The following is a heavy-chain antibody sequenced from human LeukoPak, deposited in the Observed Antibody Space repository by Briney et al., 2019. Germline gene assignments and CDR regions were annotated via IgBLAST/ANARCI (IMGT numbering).Heavy chain of an antibody. V-gene: IGHV4-34*01. CDR1: GGSFSAYY. CDR3: ASSGPFSSTWNPAYSFDY. CDR2: INQSGRT. D-gene: IGHD6-13*01. Sequence: SETLSLTCAVYGGSFSAYYWSWIRQPPGEGLEWIGDINQSGRTNYNPSLKSRVIISVDTSKNQFSLTLPSVTAADTAVYYCASSGPFSSTWNPAYSFDYWDQGTLVTVSS. J-gene: IGHJ4*02.